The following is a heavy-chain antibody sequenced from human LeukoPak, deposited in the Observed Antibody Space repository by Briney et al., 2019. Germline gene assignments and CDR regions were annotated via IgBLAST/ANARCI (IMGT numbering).Heavy chain of an antibody. CDR1: GGSISSYY. Sequence: SETLSLTCTVSGGSISSYYWSWIRQPAGKGLEWIGRIYTSGSTNYNPSLKSRVTMSVDTSKNQFSLKLSPVTAADTAVYYCARDSYSNYSYYYYYMDVWGKGTTVTVSS. CDR2: IYTSGST. CDR3: ARDSYSNYSYYYYYMDV. J-gene: IGHJ6*03. V-gene: IGHV4-4*07. D-gene: IGHD4-11*01.